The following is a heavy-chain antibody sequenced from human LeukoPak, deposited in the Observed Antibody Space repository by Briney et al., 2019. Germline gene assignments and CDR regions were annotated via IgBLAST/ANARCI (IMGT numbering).Heavy chain of an antibody. Sequence: PGGSLRLSCAASGFIFSSYAMSWVRQAPGKGLEWVSTISGSGGSTYYADSVKGRFTISRDNSKNALYLEMDSLRAEDTAVYYCARVPHYYDTSGYSYFDYWGQGSRVTVSS. J-gene: IGHJ4*02. CDR1: GFIFSSYA. D-gene: IGHD3-22*01. CDR2: ISGSGGST. V-gene: IGHV3-23*01. CDR3: ARVPHYYDTSGYSYFDY.